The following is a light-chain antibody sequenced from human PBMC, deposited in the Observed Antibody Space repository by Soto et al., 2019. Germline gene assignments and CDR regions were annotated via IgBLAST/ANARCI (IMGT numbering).Light chain of an antibody. J-gene: IGKJ1*01. CDR1: QSISSW. CDR3: QQYTNYPWT. V-gene: IGKV1-5*01. Sequence: DIQMTQSPPTLSASVGDRVTITCRASQSISSWLAWYQQRPGKAPNLPIYDVSSLESGVPSRFSGSGSGTEFTLTISSLQPDDFATYYCQQYTNYPWTFGQGTKVEIK. CDR2: DVS.